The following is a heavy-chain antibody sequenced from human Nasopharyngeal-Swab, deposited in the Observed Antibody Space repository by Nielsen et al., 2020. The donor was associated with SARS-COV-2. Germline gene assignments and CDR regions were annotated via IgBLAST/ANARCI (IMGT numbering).Heavy chain of an antibody. CDR2: IFSNDEK. V-gene: IGHV2-26*01. Sequence: SGPTLVKPTETLTLTCTVSGFSLSNARMGVSWTRQPPGKALEWLAHIFSNDEKSYSTSLKSRLTISKDTSKSQVVLTMTNMDPVDTATYYCARIKLELPYYYYGMDVWGQGTTVTVSS. CDR1: GFSLSNARMG. J-gene: IGHJ6*02. CDR3: ARIKLELPYYYYGMDV. D-gene: IGHD1-7*01.